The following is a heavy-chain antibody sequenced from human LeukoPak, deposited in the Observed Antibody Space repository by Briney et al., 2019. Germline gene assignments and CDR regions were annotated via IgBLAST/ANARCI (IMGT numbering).Heavy chain of an antibody. J-gene: IGHJ4*02. Sequence: GASVKVSCKASGYTFTSYAMRWVRQAPGQRLEWMGWINAGNGNTKYSQKFQGRVTITRDTSASTAYMELSSLRSEDTAVYYCARSTVVTGFDYWGQGTLVTVSS. D-gene: IGHD4-23*01. V-gene: IGHV1-3*01. CDR2: INAGNGNT. CDR3: ARSTVVTGFDY. CDR1: GYTFTSYA.